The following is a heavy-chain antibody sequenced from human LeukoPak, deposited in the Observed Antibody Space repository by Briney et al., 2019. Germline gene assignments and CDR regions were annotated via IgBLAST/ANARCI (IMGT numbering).Heavy chain of an antibody. CDR1: GFTFYNAW. CDR2: IKSKIDGGTA. D-gene: IGHD3-10*01. Sequence: GGSLRLSCAASGFTFYNAWMSWVRQAPGKGLEWVGRIKSKIDGGTADYAAPVKGRFTMSRDDSKKMLYLQMNSLKTEDTAVYYCNTVYYYGSGSYSGYWGQGTLVTVSS. J-gene: IGHJ4*02. V-gene: IGHV3-15*01. CDR3: NTVYYYGSGSYSGY.